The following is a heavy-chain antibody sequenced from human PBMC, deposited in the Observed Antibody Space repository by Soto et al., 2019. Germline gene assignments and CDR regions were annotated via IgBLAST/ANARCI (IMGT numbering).Heavy chain of an antibody. CDR1: GFTFSSYA. V-gene: IGHV3-30-3*01. CDR2: ISYDGSNK. J-gene: IGHJ4*02. CDR3: ATHTSVVVPAAHFDY. D-gene: IGHD2-2*01. Sequence: XGSLRLSCAASGFTFSSYAMHWVRQAPGKGLEWVAVISYDGSNKYYADSVKGRFTISRDNSKNTLYLQMNSLRAEDTAVYYCATHTSVVVPAAHFDYWGQGTLVTVSS.